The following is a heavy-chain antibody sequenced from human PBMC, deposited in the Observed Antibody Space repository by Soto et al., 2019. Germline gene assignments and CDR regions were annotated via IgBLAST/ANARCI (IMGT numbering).Heavy chain of an antibody. V-gene: IGHV4-59*01. CDR1: GGSLSSYY. CDR2: IYYTGST. D-gene: IGHD3-16*01. Sequence: QVQLQESGPGLVKPSETLSLPCVVSGGSLSSYYWSWIRQPPGKGLEWMGYIYYTGSTNYTPSLKXRVTISVDTSKTQFSLKLSSVTAADTAVYDSARTWGSTTDYWGRGTLVTVSS. CDR3: ARTWGSTTDY. J-gene: IGHJ4*02.